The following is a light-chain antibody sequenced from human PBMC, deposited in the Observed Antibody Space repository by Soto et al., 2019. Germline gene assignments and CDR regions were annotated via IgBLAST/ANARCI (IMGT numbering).Light chain of an antibody. CDR2: KGS. CDR3: QQYGSSSPWT. V-gene: IGKV1-5*03. J-gene: IGKJ1*01. Sequence: DIQMTQSPSTLSASVGDRVTITCRASQSVGSWLAWYQQKPGKAPKLLIYKGSSLESGVPSRFSGSGSGTEFSLTISSLQPDDFASYHCQQYGSSSPWTFGQGTKVEIK. CDR1: QSVGSW.